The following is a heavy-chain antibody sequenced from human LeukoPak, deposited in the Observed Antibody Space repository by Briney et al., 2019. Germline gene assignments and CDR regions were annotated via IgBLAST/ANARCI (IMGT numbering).Heavy chain of an antibody. CDR2: INHSGST. CDR1: GGSFSGYY. J-gene: IGHJ4*02. Sequence: PSETLSLTCAVYGGSFSGYYWSWIRQPPGKGLEWIGEINHSGSTNYNPSLKSRVTISADTSKNQFSLKLSSVTAADTAVYYCARSVWSGYLGYWGQGTLVTVSS. V-gene: IGHV4-34*01. CDR3: ARSVWSGYLGY. D-gene: IGHD3-3*01.